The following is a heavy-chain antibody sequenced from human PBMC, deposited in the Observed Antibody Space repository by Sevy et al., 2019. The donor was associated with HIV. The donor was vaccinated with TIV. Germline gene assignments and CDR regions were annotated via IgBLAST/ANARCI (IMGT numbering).Heavy chain of an antibody. D-gene: IGHD3-22*01. Sequence: SETLSLTCAVSGGSISSGAYSWSWIRQPPGKGLEWIGFIYESGTTYYNPSLKRRVIISVDPSTNQFSLKLNSVTAADTAVYYCARGASPSYDRSAVKWFDSWGQGTLVTVSS. CDR3: ARGASPSYDRSAVKWFDS. CDR2: IYESGTT. CDR1: GGSISSGAYS. J-gene: IGHJ5*01. V-gene: IGHV4-30-2*01.